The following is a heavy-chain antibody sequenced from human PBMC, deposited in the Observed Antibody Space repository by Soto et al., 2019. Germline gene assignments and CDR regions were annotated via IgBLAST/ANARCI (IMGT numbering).Heavy chain of an antibody. V-gene: IGHV3-7*03. D-gene: IGHD5-18*01. CDR3: AGEFTRAMVTGYYYYGMDV. CDR1: GFTFSSYW. CDR2: IKQDGSEK. J-gene: IGHJ6*02. Sequence: PGGSLRLSCAASGFTFSSYWMSWVRQAPGKGLEWVANIKQDGSEKYYVDSVKGRFTISRDNTKNSLYLQMNSLRAEDTAVYYCAGEFTRAMVTGYYYYGMDVWGQGTTVTVSS.